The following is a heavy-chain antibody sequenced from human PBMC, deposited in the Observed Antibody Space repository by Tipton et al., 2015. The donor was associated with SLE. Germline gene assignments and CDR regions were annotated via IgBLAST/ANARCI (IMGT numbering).Heavy chain of an antibody. CDR1: GGSISSYY. Sequence: TLSLTCTVSGGSISSYYWSWIRQPPGKGLEWIGYIYYSGSTYYNPSLKSRVTISVDTSKNQFSLKLSSVTAADTAVYYCAGGINGYAAFDIWGQGTMVTVSS. CDR3: AGGINGYAAFDI. CDR2: IYYSGST. J-gene: IGHJ3*02. D-gene: IGHD2-8*01. V-gene: IGHV4-59*12.